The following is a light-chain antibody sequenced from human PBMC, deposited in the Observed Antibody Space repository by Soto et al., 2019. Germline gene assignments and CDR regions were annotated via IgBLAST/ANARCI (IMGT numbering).Light chain of an antibody. CDR1: SSDVGSYNL. J-gene: IGLJ1*01. CDR2: EVT. Sequence: QPVLTQPASVSGAPRQSISISCTETSSDVGSYNLVSWYQQHPGKAPKLMIYEVTKRPSGVSDRFSGSKSGNTASLAISGLRGEDEADYYCCSYAGSNYVFGTGTKVTVL. V-gene: IGLV2-23*02. CDR3: CSYAGSNYV.